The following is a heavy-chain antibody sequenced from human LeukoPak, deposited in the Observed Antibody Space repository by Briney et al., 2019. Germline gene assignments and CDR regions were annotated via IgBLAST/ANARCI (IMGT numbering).Heavy chain of an antibody. CDR1: GFTFSSYW. CDR2: INSDGSST. J-gene: IGHJ3*02. V-gene: IGHV3-74*01. D-gene: IGHD2/OR15-2a*01. CDR3: AREGLSLDAFDI. Sequence: GGSLRLSCAASGFTFSSYWMHWVRQAPGKGLVWVSRINSDGSSTSYADSVKGRFTISRDNAKNSLYLQMNSLRAGDTAVYYRAREGLSLDAFDIWGQGTMVTVSS.